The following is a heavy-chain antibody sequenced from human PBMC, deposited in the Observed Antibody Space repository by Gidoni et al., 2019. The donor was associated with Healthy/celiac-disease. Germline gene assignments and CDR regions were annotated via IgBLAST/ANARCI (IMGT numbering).Heavy chain of an antibody. CDR1: GVSISSSSYY. D-gene: IGHD3-3*01. CDR2: IYYSGST. CDR3: ARKYYDFGSGYFGFDY. Sequence: LQLQASAPRLVKPSATPSLTCPVSGVSISSSSYYWGWIRHPPGKGLEWIGSIYYSGSTYDNQSLKSRVTISVDTSKNQFSLKLSSVTAADTAVYYCARKYYDFGSGYFGFDYWGQGTLVTVSS. V-gene: IGHV4-39*01. J-gene: IGHJ4*02.